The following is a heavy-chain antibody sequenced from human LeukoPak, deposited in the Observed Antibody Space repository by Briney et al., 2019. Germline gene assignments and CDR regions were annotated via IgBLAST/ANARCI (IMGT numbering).Heavy chain of an antibody. D-gene: IGHD2/OR15-2a*01. CDR1: GFTFSSHG. CDR3: AKEVVTTRYNFAY. V-gene: IGHV3-30*18. J-gene: IGHJ4*02. CDR2: ISHDGSES. Sequence: PGRSLRLSCAASGFTFSSHGMHWVRQAPGKGLEWVAIISHDGSESYYADAVKGRFTISRDNSKNTLYLQMNSVRAEDTGVYYCAKEVVTTRYNFAYWGQGTLVTVSS.